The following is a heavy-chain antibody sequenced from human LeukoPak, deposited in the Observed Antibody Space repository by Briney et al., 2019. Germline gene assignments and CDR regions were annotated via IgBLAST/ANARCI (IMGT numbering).Heavy chain of an antibody. D-gene: IGHD2-2*01. CDR1: GYTFTSYG. CDR2: ISAYNGNT. V-gene: IGHV1-18*01. CDR3: ARFVVPAADYYYYGMDV. J-gene: IGHJ6*02. Sequence: ASVKVSCKASGYTFTSYGISWVRQAPGQGLEWMGWISAYNGNTNYAQKLQGRVTMTTDTSTSTAYMELRSLRSDDTAVYYCARFVVPAADYYYYGMDVWGQGTTVTVPS.